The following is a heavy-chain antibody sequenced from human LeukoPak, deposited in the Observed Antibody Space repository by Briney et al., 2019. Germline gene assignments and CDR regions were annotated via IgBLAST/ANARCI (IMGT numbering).Heavy chain of an antibody. J-gene: IGHJ4*02. V-gene: IGHV4-59*12. CDR1: GGSISSYY. CDR3: ARTTWTTTVTSHGYYFDY. D-gene: IGHD4-11*01. Sequence: SETLSLTCTVSGGSISSYYWSWIRQPPGKGLEWIGYIYYSGSTNYNPSLKSRVTISVDTSKNQFSLKLSSVTAADTAVYYCARTTWTTTVTSHGYYFDYWGQGTLVTVSS. CDR2: IYYSGST.